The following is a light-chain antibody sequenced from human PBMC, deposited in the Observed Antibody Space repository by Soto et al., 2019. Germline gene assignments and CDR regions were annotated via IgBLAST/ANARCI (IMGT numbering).Light chain of an antibody. CDR2: DAS. V-gene: IGKV3-11*01. J-gene: IGKJ1*01. CDR1: QSVSS. CDR3: QQRSNWLWT. Sequence: IVLTQSPATLSLSPGQRATLSCRASQSVSSLAWYQQRSGQAPRLLIYDASNRATGIPARFSGSGSGTDFTLTISSLEPEDFAVYYCQQRSNWLWTFGQGTKVDIK.